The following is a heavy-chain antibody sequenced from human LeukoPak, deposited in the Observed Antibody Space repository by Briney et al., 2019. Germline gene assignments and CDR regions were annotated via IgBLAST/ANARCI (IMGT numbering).Heavy chain of an antibody. CDR1: GFTFSSYA. D-gene: IGHD2-15*01. V-gene: IGHV3-23*01. Sequence: GGSLRLSCAASGFTFSSYAMTWVRQAPGKGLEWVSTLSASGGPTYYADSGKGRFTISRDNSESTLYLQMNSLRAEDTAVYYCAKFDILAGLRRLDPWGQGTLVTVSS. CDR2: LSASGGPT. J-gene: IGHJ5*02. CDR3: AKFDILAGLRRLDP.